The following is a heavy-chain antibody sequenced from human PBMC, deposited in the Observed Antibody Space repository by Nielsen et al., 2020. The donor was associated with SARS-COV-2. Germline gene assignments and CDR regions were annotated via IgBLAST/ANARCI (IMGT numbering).Heavy chain of an antibody. Sequence: SETLSLTCTVSGSSINTDYYWGCIRQPPGEGLEWFGNIHHSGRTFYNPSLQSRVTMSIDTSENPFSLRLSSVTATDTAVYYCARADGFLWFGETHYGMDVWGQGTTVAVSS. J-gene: IGHJ6*02. CDR3: ARADGFLWFGETHYGMDV. V-gene: IGHV4-38-2*02. CDR1: GSSINTDYY. D-gene: IGHD3-10*01. CDR2: IHHSGRT.